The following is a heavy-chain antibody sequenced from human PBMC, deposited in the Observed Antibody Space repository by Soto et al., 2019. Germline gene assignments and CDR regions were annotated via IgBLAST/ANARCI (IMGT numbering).Heavy chain of an antibody. Sequence: GGSLRLSCAASGFTFSSYGMHWVRQAPGKGLEWVAVISYDGSNKYYADSVKGRFTISRDNSKNTLYLQMNSLRAEDTAVYYCAKDTGPRATNSQLSLYYYYYGMDVWGQGTTVTVSS. J-gene: IGHJ6*02. CDR3: AKDTGPRATNSQLSLYYYYYGMDV. D-gene: IGHD5-18*01. CDR1: GFTFSSYG. CDR2: ISYDGSNK. V-gene: IGHV3-30*18.